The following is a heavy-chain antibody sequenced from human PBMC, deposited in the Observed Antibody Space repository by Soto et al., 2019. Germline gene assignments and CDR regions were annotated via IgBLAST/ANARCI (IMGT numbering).Heavy chain of an antibody. V-gene: IGHV1-2*02. D-gene: IGHD1-26*01. CDR1: GYTFTGHY. J-gene: IGHJ4*02. Sequence: ASVKVSCKTSGYTFTGHYIHWVRQAPQQGPEWMGEIGPESGATRYAEKFRGRVTMTMDTSITAVYMELRNLSPDDTAVYYCGRGRSGQIVIFYWGQGTPVTVSS. CDR3: GRGRSGQIVIFY. CDR2: IGPESGAT.